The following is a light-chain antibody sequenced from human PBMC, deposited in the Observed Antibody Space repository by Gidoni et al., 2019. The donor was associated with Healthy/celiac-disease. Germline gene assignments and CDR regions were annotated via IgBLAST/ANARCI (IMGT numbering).Light chain of an antibody. CDR3: QQSYSTPLLT. Sequence: DIQLTQSPSSLSASVGDRVTITCRASQSIRRYLNWYQQKPGKAPKLLIYAASSLQSGVPSRFSGSGSGTDFTLTISSLQPEDFATYYCQQSYSTPLLTFGGGTKVEIK. CDR1: QSIRRY. V-gene: IGKV1-39*01. J-gene: IGKJ4*01. CDR2: AAS.